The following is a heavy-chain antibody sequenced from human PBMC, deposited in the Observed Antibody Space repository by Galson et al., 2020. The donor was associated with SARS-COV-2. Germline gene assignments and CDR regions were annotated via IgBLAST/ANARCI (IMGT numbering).Heavy chain of an antibody. V-gene: IGHV4-61*02. D-gene: IGHD4-17*01. CDR2: IYTSGST. CDR3: ARAYGG. CDR1: GGSISSGSYY. J-gene: IGHJ4*02. Sequence: SQTLSLTCTVSGGSISSGSYYWSWIRQPAGKGLEWIGRIYTSGSTNYNPSLKSRVTISVDTSKNQFSLKLSSVTAADTAVYYCARAYGGWGQGTLVTVSS.